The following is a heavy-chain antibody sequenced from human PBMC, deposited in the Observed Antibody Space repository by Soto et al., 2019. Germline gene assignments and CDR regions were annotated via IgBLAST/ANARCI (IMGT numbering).Heavy chain of an antibody. J-gene: IGHJ4*02. V-gene: IGHV1-8*01. Sequence: QVQLVQSGAEVKKPGASVKVSCKASGYTFTSYDINWVRQATGQGLEWMGWMNPNSGNTGYAQKFQGRVTMTWNTSISTAYMELSSLRSEDTAVYYCARSRITMVRGEYYFDYWGQGTLVTVSS. D-gene: IGHD3-10*01. CDR1: GYTFTSYD. CDR3: ARSRITMVRGEYYFDY. CDR2: MNPNSGNT.